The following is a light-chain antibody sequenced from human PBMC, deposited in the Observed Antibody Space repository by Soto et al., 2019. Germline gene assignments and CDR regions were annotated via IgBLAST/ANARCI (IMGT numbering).Light chain of an antibody. Sequence: QPVLTQSPSASASLGASVKLTCTLSSGHSSYAIAWHQQQPEKGPRYLMKLNSAGSHSKGDGIPDRFSGSSSGAERYLTISSLQSEDEADYYCQTWGTGNVVFGGGTKLTVL. CDR1: SGHSSYA. CDR2: LNSAGSH. J-gene: IGLJ2*01. V-gene: IGLV4-69*01. CDR3: QTWGTGNVV.